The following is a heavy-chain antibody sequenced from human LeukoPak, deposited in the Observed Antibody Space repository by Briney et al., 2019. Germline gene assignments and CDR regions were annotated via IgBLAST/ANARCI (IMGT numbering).Heavy chain of an antibody. CDR1: GGTFSSYA. CDR3: ARVNYYGSGSYYNWFDP. Sequence: ASVKVSCKASGGTFSSYAISWVRQAPGQGLEWMGGIIPIFGTANYAQKFQGRVTITADESTSTAYMELSSLRSEDTAVYYCARVNYYGSGSYYNWFDPWGQGTLVTVSS. CDR2: IIPIFGTA. D-gene: IGHD3-10*01. J-gene: IGHJ5*02. V-gene: IGHV1-69*13.